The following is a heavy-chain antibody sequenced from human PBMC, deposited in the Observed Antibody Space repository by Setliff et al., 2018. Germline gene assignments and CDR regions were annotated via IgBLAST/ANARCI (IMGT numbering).Heavy chain of an antibody. CDR3: AKLVWLTTWYYMDV. D-gene: IGHD5-18*01. J-gene: IGHJ6*03. Sequence: GGSLRLSCAASGFSLSNYWMSWVRQAPGKGLEWVADIKQDGSNTYYGDFVKGRFTISRDNAKNSLYLQMNSLRAEDTAVYYCAKLVWLTTWYYMDVWGKGTTVTVSS. V-gene: IGHV3-7*03. CDR1: GFSLSNYW. CDR2: IKQDGSNT.